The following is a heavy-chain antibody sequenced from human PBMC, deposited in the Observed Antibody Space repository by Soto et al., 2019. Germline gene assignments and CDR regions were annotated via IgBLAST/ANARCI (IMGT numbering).Heavy chain of an antibody. D-gene: IGHD2-8*01. J-gene: IGHJ4*02. CDR3: AKDGDGYNGGFDY. CDR2: ISYDGGNK. V-gene: IGHV3-30*18. CDR1: GFTFSSYG. Sequence: GGSLRLSCAASGFTFSSYGMHWVRQAPGKGLEWVAVISYDGGNKYYADSVKGRFTISRDNSKNTLYLQMNSLRAEDTAVYYCAKDGDGYNGGFDYWGQGTLVTVSS.